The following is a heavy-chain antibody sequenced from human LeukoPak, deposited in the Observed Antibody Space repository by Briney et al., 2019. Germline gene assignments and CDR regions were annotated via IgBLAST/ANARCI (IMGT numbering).Heavy chain of an antibody. V-gene: IGHV1-2*02. D-gene: IGHD3-22*01. J-gene: IGHJ4*02. Sequence: GAAVKVSFKASGYTFTVYYMHWVRQAPGQGLEWMGWINPNSGGTNYAQKFQGRVTMTRDTSISTAYMELSRLRSDDTAVYYCARKAITMIVAAFDYWGQGTLVTVSS. CDR2: INPNSGGT. CDR3: ARKAITMIVAAFDY. CDR1: GYTFTVYY.